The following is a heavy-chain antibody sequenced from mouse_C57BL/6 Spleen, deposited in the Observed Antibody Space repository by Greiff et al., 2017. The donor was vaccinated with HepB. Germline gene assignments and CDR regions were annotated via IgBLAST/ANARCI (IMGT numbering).Heavy chain of an antibody. Sequence: QVQLQQSGAELARPGASVKMSCKASGYTFTSYTMHWVKQRPGQGLEWIGYINPSSGYTKYNQKFKDKATLTADKSSSTAYMQLSSLTSEDSAVYYCARDGNYVGAMDYWGQGTSVTVSS. J-gene: IGHJ4*01. CDR3: ARDGNYVGAMDY. D-gene: IGHD2-1*01. V-gene: IGHV1-4*01. CDR1: GYTFTSYT. CDR2: INPSSGYT.